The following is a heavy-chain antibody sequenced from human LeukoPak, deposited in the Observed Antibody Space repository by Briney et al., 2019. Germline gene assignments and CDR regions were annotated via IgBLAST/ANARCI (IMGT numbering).Heavy chain of an antibody. Sequence: GGSLRLSCAASGFTFSSYSMNWVRQAPGKGLEWVSSISGSSSYIYYADSVKGRFTISRDNAKNSLYLQMNSLRAEDTAVYYCARDQRYATTYDFWSGYPDYYYYYGMDVWGQGTTVTVSS. CDR1: GFTFSSYS. V-gene: IGHV3-21*01. CDR3: ARDQRYATTYDFWSGYPDYYYYYGMDV. J-gene: IGHJ6*02. D-gene: IGHD3-3*01. CDR2: ISGSSSYI.